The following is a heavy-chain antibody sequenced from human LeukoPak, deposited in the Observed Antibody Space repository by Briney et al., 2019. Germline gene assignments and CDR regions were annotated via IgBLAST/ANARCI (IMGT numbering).Heavy chain of an antibody. J-gene: IGHJ4*02. Sequence: PSETLSLTCAVYGGSFSGYYWSWIRQPPGKGLEWIGEINHSGSTNYNPSLKSRVTISVDTSKNQFSLKLSSVTAADTAVYYCARAGYDSGYHSQDFDYWGQGTLVTVSS. D-gene: IGHD3-22*01. CDR3: ARAGYDSGYHSQDFDY. CDR1: GGSFSGYY. V-gene: IGHV4-34*01. CDR2: INHSGST.